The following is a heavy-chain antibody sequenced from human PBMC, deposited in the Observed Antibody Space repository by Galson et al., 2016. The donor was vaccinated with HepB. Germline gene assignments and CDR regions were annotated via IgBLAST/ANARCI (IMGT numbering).Heavy chain of an antibody. CDR1: GFTFDDYA. J-gene: IGHJ5*02. CDR2: ISWDSGKI. V-gene: IGHV3-9*01. D-gene: IGHD3-3*01. CDR3: AKERFWSGYTYFDP. Sequence: SLRLSCAASGFTFDDYAMHWVRQAPGKGLGWVSGISWDSGKIVYADSVKGRFTISRDNSQNTLFLHMNSLRAEDTAVYYCAKERFWSGYTYFDPWGQGTLVTVSS.